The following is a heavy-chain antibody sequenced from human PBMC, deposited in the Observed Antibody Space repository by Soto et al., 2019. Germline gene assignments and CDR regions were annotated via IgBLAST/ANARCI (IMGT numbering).Heavy chain of an antibody. J-gene: IGHJ4*02. CDR3: AKGSAPASPYYFDY. CDR1: GFTLSSYA. V-gene: IGHV3-23*01. Sequence: GGSLRLSCAASGFTLSSYAMSWVRQAPGKGLEWVSAITGSGGSTYHADSVKGRFTISRDNSKNTLNLQMNSLRPDDTAVYYCAKGSAPASPYYFDYWGRGTLVTVSS. CDR2: ITGSGGST.